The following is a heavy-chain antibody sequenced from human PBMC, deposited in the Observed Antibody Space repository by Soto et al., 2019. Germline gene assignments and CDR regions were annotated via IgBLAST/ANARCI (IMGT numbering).Heavy chain of an antibody. D-gene: IGHD3-10*01. CDR1: GFTFSSYS. CDR2: IRSRNTPI. V-gene: IGHV3-48*02. Sequence: EVQLVESGGGLVQPGGSLRLSCAASGFTFSSYSMNWVRQAPGKGLEWISYIRSRNTPIYYADSVKGRFTSSRDNARNSLYLQMNSRRDEDTAVYYCAREGYGAVFWGQGTLVTVSS. J-gene: IGHJ4*02. CDR3: AREGYGAVF.